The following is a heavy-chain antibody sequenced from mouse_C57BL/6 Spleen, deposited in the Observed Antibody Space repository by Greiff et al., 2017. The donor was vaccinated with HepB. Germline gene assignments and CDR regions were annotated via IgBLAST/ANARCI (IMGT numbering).Heavy chain of an antibody. V-gene: IGHV1-59*01. CDR1: GYTFTSYW. D-gene: IGHD1-1*01. CDR3: ARNYPGRYFDV. J-gene: IGHJ1*03. CDR2: IDPSDSYT. Sequence: VQLQQPGAELVRPGTSVKLSCKASGYTFTSYWMHWVKQRPGQGLEWIGVIDPSDSYTNYNQKFKGKATLTVDTSSSTAYMQLSSLTSEDSAVYYCARNYPGRYFDVWGTGTTVTVSS.